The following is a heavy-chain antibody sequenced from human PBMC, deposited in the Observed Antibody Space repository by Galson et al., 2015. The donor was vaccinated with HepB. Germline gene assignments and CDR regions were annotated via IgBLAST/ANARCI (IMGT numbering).Heavy chain of an antibody. Sequence: SLRLSCAASGFTVSSNYMSWVRQAPGKGLEWVSLIYSGGSTYYAASVKGRFTISRDNSKNTLYLQMNSLRAEDTAVYYCATVPSAEYFHHWGQGTPVTVSS. CDR3: ATVPSAEYFHH. J-gene: IGHJ1*01. V-gene: IGHV3-53*01. D-gene: IGHD6-6*01. CDR2: IYSGGST. CDR1: GFTVSSNY.